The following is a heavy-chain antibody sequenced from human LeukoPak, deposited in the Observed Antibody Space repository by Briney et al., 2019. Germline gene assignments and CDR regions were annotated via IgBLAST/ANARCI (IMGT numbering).Heavy chain of an antibody. CDR2: INWNGGST. CDR1: GFTFDEYG. Sequence: GGSLRLSCAASGFTFDEYGMSWVRQAPGKGLERVSGINWNGGSTGYADSVKGRFTISRDNAKNSLYLQMNSLRAEDTALYYCARGYYYDNSGLFDYWGQGTLVTVSS. D-gene: IGHD3-22*01. CDR3: ARGYYYDNSGLFDY. J-gene: IGHJ4*02. V-gene: IGHV3-20*04.